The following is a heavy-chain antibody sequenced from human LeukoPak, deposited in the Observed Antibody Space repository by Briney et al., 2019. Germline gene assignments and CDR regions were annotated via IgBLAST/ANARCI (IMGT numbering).Heavy chain of an antibody. CDR2: INHSGST. Sequence: SETLSLTCAVYGGSFCGYYWSWIRQPPGKGLEWIGEINHSGSTNYNPSLKSRVTISVDTSKNQFSLKLSSVTAADTAVYYCARGRDTAMAYYYYGMDVWGQGTTVTVSS. CDR1: GGSFCGYY. D-gene: IGHD5-18*01. J-gene: IGHJ6*02. CDR3: ARGRDTAMAYYYYGMDV. V-gene: IGHV4-34*01.